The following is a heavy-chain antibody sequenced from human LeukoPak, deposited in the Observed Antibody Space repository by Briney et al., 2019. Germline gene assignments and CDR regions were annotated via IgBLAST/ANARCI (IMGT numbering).Heavy chain of an antibody. CDR2: IYYSGST. D-gene: IGHD3-16*02. V-gene: IGHV4-59*01. J-gene: IGHJ5*02. Sequence: SETLSLTCNVSGGSIRGYYWSWIRQPPGKGLEWIGYIYYSGSTNYNPSLKSRVTISVDTSKNQFSLKLSSVTAADTAVYYCARETYYDYVWGSYPDGRWFDPWGQGTLVTVSS. CDR3: ARETYYDYVWGSYPDGRWFDP. CDR1: GGSIRGYY.